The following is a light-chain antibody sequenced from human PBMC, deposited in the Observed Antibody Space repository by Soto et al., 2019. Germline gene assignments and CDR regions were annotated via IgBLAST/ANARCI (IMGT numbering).Light chain of an antibody. CDR2: EDN. Sequence: NFMLTQPHSVSESPGKTVIISCTGSGGTVASNYVQWYQHRPGSAPTAVMYEDNRRPSGVPDRFSGSIDSSSNSASLTTSDLKTEGEADYYCQSYDDNPSWVFGGGTQRTGL. J-gene: IGLJ3*02. V-gene: IGLV6-57*02. CDR3: QSYDDNPSWV. CDR1: GGTVASNY.